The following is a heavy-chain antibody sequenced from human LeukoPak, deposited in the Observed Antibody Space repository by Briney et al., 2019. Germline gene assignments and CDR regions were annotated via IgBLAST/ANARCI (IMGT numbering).Heavy chain of an antibody. J-gene: IGHJ3*02. CDR1: GFTFSDHY. CDR3: ARTSQYYYDSSGYYYDAFDI. D-gene: IGHD3-22*01. CDR2: TRDKANSYTT. V-gene: IGHV3-72*01. Sequence: GGSLRLSCAASGFTFSDHYTDWVRQAPGKGLEWVGRTRDKANSYTTEYAASVKGRFTISRDDSKNSLYLQMNSLKTEDTAVYYCARTSQYYYDSSGYYYDAFDIWGQGTMVTVSS.